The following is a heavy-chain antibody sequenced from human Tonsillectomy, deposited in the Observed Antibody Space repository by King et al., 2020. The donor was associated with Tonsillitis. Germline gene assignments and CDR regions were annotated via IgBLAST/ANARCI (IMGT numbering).Heavy chain of an antibody. CDR1: GCSISTYY. D-gene: IGHD2-8*01. CDR2: IYYSEST. Sequence: QLQESGPGLVKPSETLSLTCPVSGCSISTYYWSWIRQTPGKGLEWIGCIYYSESTNYNPSLKCRVTISLDTSKNQFSLKLSSVTAADTAVYYCARVAGTYGGFGQLYFDYWGQGTLVTVSS. J-gene: IGHJ4*02. V-gene: IGHV4-59*01. CDR3: ARVAGTYGGFGQLYFDY.